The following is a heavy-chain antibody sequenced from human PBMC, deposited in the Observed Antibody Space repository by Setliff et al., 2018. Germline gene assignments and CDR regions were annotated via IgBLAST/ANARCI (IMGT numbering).Heavy chain of an antibody. CDR1: GFIVNNNE. Sequence: PGGSLRLSCAASGFIVNNNEMSWVRQAPGKGLEWLSVTYSGGETKYADSVDGRFTISRAASENSISLLMSSLRGDDTASYYCARDPNGDFVGAFDHWGQGIRVTVSS. CDR2: TYSGGET. V-gene: IGHV3-53*01. J-gene: IGHJ5*02. D-gene: IGHD4-17*01. CDR3: ARDPNGDFVGAFDH.